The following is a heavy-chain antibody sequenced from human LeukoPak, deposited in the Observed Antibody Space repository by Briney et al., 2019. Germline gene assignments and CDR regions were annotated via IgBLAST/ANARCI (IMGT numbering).Heavy chain of an antibody. J-gene: IGHJ6*04. V-gene: IGHV3-48*03. CDR2: ISSSGSTI. CDR1: GFTFNSYW. D-gene: IGHD3-10*02. CDR3: AELGITMIGGV. Sequence: GGSLRLSCVASGFTFNSYWMSWVRQAPRKGLEWVSYISSSGSTIYYADSVKGRFTISRDNAKNSLYLQMNSLRAEDTAVYYCAELGITMIGGVWGKGTTVTISS.